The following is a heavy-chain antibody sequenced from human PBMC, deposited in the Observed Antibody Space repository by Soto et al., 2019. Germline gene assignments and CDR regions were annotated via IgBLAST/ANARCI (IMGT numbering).Heavy chain of an antibody. V-gene: IGHV1-46*01. Sequence: ASVKVSCKASGYTFTSYYMHWVRQAPGQGLEWMGIINPSGGSTSCAQKFQGRVTMTRDTSTSTVYMELSSLRSEDTAVYYCARDLIAAAGSTEVYYYGMDVWGQGTTVTVSS. CDR3: ARDLIAAAGSTEVYYYGMDV. CDR2: INPSGGST. J-gene: IGHJ6*02. CDR1: GYTFTSYY. D-gene: IGHD6-13*01.